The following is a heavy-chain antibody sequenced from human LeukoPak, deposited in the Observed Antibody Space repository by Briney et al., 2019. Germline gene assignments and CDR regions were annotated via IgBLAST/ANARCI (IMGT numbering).Heavy chain of an antibody. CDR1: GFNFNNFA. Sequence: EGSLRLSCAASGFNFNNFAMSWVRQAPGKGPEWLSAMTGPADTTYYAESVKGRFTISRDYSKSMVYLQMTSLRVEDTAIYYCAKGAEIDHWGQGTLVTVSS. CDR2: MTGPADTT. V-gene: IGHV3-23*01. CDR3: AKGAEIDH. J-gene: IGHJ4*02.